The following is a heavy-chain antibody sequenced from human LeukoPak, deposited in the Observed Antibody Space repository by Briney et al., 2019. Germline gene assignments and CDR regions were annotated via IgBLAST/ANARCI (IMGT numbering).Heavy chain of an antibody. CDR1: GFTVSSNY. J-gene: IGHJ4*02. CDR3: ARGINWAYFDY. D-gene: IGHD7-27*01. V-gene: IGHV3-53*01. CDR2: IYSGGIT. Sequence: GGSLRLSCAASGFTVSSNYMSWVRQAPGKGLEWVSVIYSGGITYYAGSVKGRFSISRDNSKNTLYLQMHSLRAEDTAVYYCARGINWAYFDYWGQGTLVTVSS.